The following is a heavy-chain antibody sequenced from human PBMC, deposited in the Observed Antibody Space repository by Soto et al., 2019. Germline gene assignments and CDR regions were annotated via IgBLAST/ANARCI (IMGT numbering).Heavy chain of an antibody. CDR3: ARDPNIVVVPAATGGMDV. Sequence: GASVKLSCKASGYTFTDYYIHWVRQAPGQGLEWMGWINPNSGGTNYAQKFQGRVTLTRVTSISTAYMELSSLRSDDTALYYCARDPNIVVVPAATGGMDVWGQGTTVTVSS. CDR1: GYTFTDYY. D-gene: IGHD2-2*01. V-gene: IGHV1-2*02. CDR2: INPNSGGT. J-gene: IGHJ6*02.